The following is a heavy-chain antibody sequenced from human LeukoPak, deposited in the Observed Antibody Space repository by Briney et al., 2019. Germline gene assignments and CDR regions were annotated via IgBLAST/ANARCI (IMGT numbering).Heavy chain of an antibody. V-gene: IGHV1-2*02. CDR1: GYTFTGYY. J-gene: IGHJ3*02. D-gene: IGHD6-19*01. Sequence: EASVKVSCKASGYTFTGYYMHWVRQAPGQGLEWMGWINPNSGGTNYARKFQGRVTMTRDTSISTAYMELSRLRSDDTAVYYCARPTGGSSGWSEDPHSDAFDIWGQGTMVTVSS. CDR2: INPNSGGT. CDR3: ARPTGGSSGWSEDPHSDAFDI.